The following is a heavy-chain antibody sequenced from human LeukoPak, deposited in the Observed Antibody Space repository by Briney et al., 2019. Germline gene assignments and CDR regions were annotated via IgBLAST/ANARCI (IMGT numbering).Heavy chain of an antibody. Sequence: GGSLRLSCAASGFTFSSYAMHWVRQAPGKGLEWVAVISYDGSNKYYADSVKGRFTISRDNSKNTLYLQMNSLRAEDTAVYYCATMVRGVISSHDYWGQGTLVTVSS. D-gene: IGHD3-10*01. J-gene: IGHJ4*02. CDR1: GFTFSSYA. CDR3: ATMVRGVISSHDY. CDR2: ISYDGSNK. V-gene: IGHV3-30*04.